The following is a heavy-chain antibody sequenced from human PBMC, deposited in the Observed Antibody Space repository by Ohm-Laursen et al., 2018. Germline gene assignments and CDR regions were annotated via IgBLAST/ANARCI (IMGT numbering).Heavy chain of an antibody. Sequence: SLRLSCAASGFTFSSYWMHWVRRAPGKGLVWVSRITGDGTGANYADSVKGRFTISRDNAKNMVYLQMNSLRAEDTAVYYCAKDQYNWNDICMDVWGQGTTVTVSS. CDR3: AKDQYNWNDICMDV. D-gene: IGHD1-1*01. CDR2: ITGDGTGA. J-gene: IGHJ6*02. V-gene: IGHV3-74*01. CDR1: GFTFSSYW.